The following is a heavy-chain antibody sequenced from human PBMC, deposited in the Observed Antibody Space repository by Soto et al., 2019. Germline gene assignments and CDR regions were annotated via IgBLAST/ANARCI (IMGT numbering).Heavy chain of an antibody. CDR3: ARAGITIFGVVIIATDYYGMDV. V-gene: IGHV1-69*13. CDR1: GGTFSSYA. CDR2: IIPIFGTA. J-gene: IGHJ6*02. Sequence: GASVKVSCKASGGTFSSYAISWVRQAPGQGLEWMGGIIPIFGTANYAQKFQGRVTITADESTSTAYMELSSLRSEDTAVYYCARAGITIFGVVIIATDYYGMDVWGQGTTVTVS. D-gene: IGHD3-3*01.